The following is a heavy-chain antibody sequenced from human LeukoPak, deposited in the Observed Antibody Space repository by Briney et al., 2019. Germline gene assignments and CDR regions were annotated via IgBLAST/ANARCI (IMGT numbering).Heavy chain of an antibody. CDR1: GFTFSSYA. CDR3: ARDQWPYYFDY. D-gene: IGHD6-19*01. CDR2: ISGSGGNT. V-gene: IGHV3-23*01. Sequence: GRSLRLSCAASGFTFSSYAMSWVRQAPGTGLEWVSTISGSGGNTYYADSVKGRFTISRDNSRNTLYLQMNSLRAEDTAVYYCARDQWPYYFDYWGQGTLITVSS. J-gene: IGHJ4*02.